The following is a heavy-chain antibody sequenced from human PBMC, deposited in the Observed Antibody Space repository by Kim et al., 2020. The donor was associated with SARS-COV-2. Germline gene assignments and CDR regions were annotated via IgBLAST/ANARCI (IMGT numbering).Heavy chain of an antibody. J-gene: IGHJ6*02. V-gene: IGHV3-9*01. CDR2: I. CDR3: AKDTVPYGMDV. Sequence: IGYADSVKGRFTISRDNAKNSLYLQMNSLRAEDTALYYCAKDTVPYGMDVWGQGTTVTVSS.